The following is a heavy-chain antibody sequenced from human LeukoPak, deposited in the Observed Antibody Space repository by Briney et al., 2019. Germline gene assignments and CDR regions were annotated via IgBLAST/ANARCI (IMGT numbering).Heavy chain of an antibody. CDR3: SRRFDC. V-gene: IGHV3-48*02. CDR1: GFTFSDYS. J-gene: IGHJ4*02. Sequence: GESLRLSCAASGFTFSDYSMNWVRQAPGRGLEWVSYIDGSGDTIYYADSVKGRFTISRDNAKNSLDLQMNSLRDEDTAVYYCSRRFDCWGQGTLVTVSS. CDR2: IDGSGDTI.